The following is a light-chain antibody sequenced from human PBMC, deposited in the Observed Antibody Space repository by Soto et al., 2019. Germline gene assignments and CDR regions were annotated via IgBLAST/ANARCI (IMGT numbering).Light chain of an antibody. Sequence: DIQMTQSPSSLSASVGDRVTITCQASQDISNSLSWYQQKPGKAPKLLITDAATLEAGVPSRFSGSGSGTDFTFTISSLQPENIAPYFCLQHDNVPTFGLGTKLEVK. CDR3: LQHDNVPT. CDR1: QDISNS. J-gene: IGKJ2*01. CDR2: DAA. V-gene: IGKV1-33*01.